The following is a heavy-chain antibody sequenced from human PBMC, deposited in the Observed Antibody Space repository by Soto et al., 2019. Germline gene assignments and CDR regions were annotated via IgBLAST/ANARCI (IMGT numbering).Heavy chain of an antibody. Sequence: EAQLVESGGGLVQPGGSLRLSCSASGFTFSRHWMSWVRRAPGKGLEWVANVGQDGGQKYYVESVKGRFTISRDNAKNSLFLQMNSLRNEDTAVYYCARDGVADDVSDIWGQGTMVTVSS. V-gene: IGHV3-7*01. CDR2: VGQDGGQK. J-gene: IGHJ3*02. D-gene: IGHD3-3*01. CDR3: ARDGVADDVSDI. CDR1: GFTFSRHW.